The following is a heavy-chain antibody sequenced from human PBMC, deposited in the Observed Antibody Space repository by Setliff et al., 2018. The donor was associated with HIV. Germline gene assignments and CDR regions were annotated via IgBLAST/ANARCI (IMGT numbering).Heavy chain of an antibody. J-gene: IGHJ4*02. CDR1: GGSISSGSYY. CDR2: IYVPGIS. Sequence: SETLSLTCTVSGGSISSGSYYWSWIRQPAGKGLEWIGRIYVPGISNYNPSLKSRVTISADTSKNQFSLKLSSVTAADTAVYYRARGRYDNSHFYYEVIDYWGQGTLVTVSS. CDR3: ARGRYDNSHFYYEVIDY. D-gene: IGHD3-22*01. V-gene: IGHV4-61*02.